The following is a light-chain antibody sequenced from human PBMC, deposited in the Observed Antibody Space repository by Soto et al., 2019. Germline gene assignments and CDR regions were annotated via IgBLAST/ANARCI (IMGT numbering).Light chain of an antibody. V-gene: IGLV1-40*01. Sequence: QSVLTQPPSVSEAPGQRVTISCTGSSSNIGAGYEAHWYQQVPGTAPKLLNYENHHRPSGVPDRFSGSKSGTSASLAITGLQAEDEAEYYGQSYDSSLSGYVFGAGTKLTVL. J-gene: IGLJ1*01. CDR1: SSNIGAGYE. CDR3: QSYDSSLSGYV. CDR2: ENH.